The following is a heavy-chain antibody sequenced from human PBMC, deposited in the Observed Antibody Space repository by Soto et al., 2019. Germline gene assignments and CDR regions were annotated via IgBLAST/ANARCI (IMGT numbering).Heavy chain of an antibody. CDR2: INAGNGNT. Sequence: QVQLVQSGAEEKKPGASVKVSCKASGYTFTDYAMHWVRQAPGQRLEWMGWINAGNGNTKYSQKFQGRVTITRDTSASTADMELSSLRSEDTAVYYCARAVAVPADFDYWGQGTLVTVSS. D-gene: IGHD6-19*01. V-gene: IGHV1-3*05. CDR3: ARAVAVPADFDY. J-gene: IGHJ4*02. CDR1: GYTFTDYA.